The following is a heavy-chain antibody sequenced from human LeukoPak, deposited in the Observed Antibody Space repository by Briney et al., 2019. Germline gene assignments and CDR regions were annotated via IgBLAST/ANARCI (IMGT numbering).Heavy chain of an antibody. CDR3: AKAGRGFCGSTSCHYFDY. CDR1: GFTFSSYA. J-gene: IGHJ4*02. CDR2: ISGSGGST. Sequence: GGSLRLSCAASGFTFSSYAMSWVRQAPGKGLEWVSAISGSGGSTYYADSVKGRFTISRDNSKNTLFLQMNSLRAEDTAVYYCAKAGRGFCGSTSCHYFDYWGQGTLVTVSS. V-gene: IGHV3-23*01. D-gene: IGHD2-2*01.